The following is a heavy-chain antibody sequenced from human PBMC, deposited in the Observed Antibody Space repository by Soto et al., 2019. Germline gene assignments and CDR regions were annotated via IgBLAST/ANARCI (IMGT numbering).Heavy chain of an antibody. Sequence: GWSQRLSRAVSGCSVSSNYMNWVRQAPGKGLEWVSVLYTSGSIFYADSVRGRFTISRDNSKNTLYLQMNSLRVDDTAVYYCARYQSKQGRPGGYGMDVWGQGTSVTVFS. CDR3: ARYQSKQGRPGGYGMDV. CDR1: GCSVSSNY. CDR2: LYTSGSI. V-gene: IGHV3-53*01. D-gene: IGHD3-10*01. J-gene: IGHJ6*02.